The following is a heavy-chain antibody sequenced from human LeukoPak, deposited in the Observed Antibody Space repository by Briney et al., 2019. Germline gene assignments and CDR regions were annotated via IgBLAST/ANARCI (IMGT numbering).Heavy chain of an antibody. CDR3: ATHLDRSYYYFDF. J-gene: IGHJ4*02. D-gene: IGHD3-10*01. Sequence: ASVKVSCKISGYGLSILSIHWVRQAPGEGLQWVGGIDPQDGQTIYAQPFHGRATISEDTFSDTAYLELNSQRSEDTALYYCATHLDRSYYYFDFWGQGTLVIVSS. CDR1: GYGLSILS. V-gene: IGHV1-24*01. CDR2: IDPQDGQT.